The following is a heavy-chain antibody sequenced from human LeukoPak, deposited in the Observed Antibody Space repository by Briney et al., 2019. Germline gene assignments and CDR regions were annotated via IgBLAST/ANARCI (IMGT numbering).Heavy chain of an antibody. CDR1: VGSISSYY. V-gene: IGHV4-59*01. D-gene: IGHD3-10*01. CDR2: IYYSGSS. J-gene: IGHJ4*02. Sequence: SETLSLTCTVSVGSISSYYWSWIRQPPGKGLEWIGYIYYSGSSNYSPSLKSRVTMSLDTSKNEFSLKLSSVTAADTAMYYCASHYGSGFDSWGQGTLVTVSS. CDR3: ASHYGSGFDS.